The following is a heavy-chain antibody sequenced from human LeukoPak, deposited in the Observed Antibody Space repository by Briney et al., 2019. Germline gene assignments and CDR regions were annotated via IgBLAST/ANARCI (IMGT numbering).Heavy chain of an antibody. CDR2: INTNTGNP. Sequence: VASVKVSCKASGYTFTSYAMNWVRQAPGQGLEWMGWINTNTGNPTYAQGFTGRFVFSLDTSVSTAYLQISSLKAEDTAVYYCARDLGPHYYDSSGYYSVHGYWGQGTLVTVSS. CDR3: ARDLGPHYYDSSGYYSVHGY. J-gene: IGHJ4*02. CDR1: GYTFTSYA. D-gene: IGHD3-22*01. V-gene: IGHV7-4-1*02.